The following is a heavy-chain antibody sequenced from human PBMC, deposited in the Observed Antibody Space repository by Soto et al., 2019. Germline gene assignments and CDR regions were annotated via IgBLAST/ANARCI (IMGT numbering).Heavy chain of an antibody. V-gene: IGHV3-23*01. CDR3: AKDRRAGGNYGFYSDF. CDR1: GFTFSSYG. Sequence: PGGSLRLSCAASGFTFSSYGMTWVRQAPGKGLEWVSFSSATGAGTYYADSVKGRFIISRDNSKNTLYLQMTSLRADDTAVYYCAKDRRAGGNYGFYSDFWGQGALVTVYS. D-gene: IGHD1-7*01. CDR2: SSATGAGT. J-gene: IGHJ4*02.